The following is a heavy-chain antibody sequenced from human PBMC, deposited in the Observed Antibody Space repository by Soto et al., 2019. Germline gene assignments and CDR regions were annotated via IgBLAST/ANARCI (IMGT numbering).Heavy chain of an antibody. V-gene: IGHV2-5*02. CDR2: IYWDDEK. Sequence: QITLKESGPTLVKPTQPLTLTCTFSGFSLSTSGGGVAWIRQRPGKALEWLALIYWDDEKRYSPSLKSRLTITKDTDKNQFVLTMPTMDPVDTATYYCAHGLVPAATLFYLDVWGQGTMVTVSS. J-gene: IGHJ4*02. D-gene: IGHD2-2*01. CDR1: GFSLSTSGGG. CDR3: AHGLVPAATLFYLDV.